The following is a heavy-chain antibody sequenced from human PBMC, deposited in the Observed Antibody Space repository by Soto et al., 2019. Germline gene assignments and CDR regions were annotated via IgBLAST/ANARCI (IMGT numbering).Heavy chain of an antibody. V-gene: IGHV4-39*01. D-gene: IGHD5-12*01. Sequence: SETLSLTCTVSGVSISSSSYSWGWIRQPPGKGLEWIGSIYYSGSTYYNPSLKRRVTISVDTSKNLFSLKLSPVTAADTAVYYCARHSGHIFFDYWGQGTLVTVS. J-gene: IGHJ4*02. CDR3: ARHSGHIFFDY. CDR2: IYYSGST. CDR1: GVSISSSSYS.